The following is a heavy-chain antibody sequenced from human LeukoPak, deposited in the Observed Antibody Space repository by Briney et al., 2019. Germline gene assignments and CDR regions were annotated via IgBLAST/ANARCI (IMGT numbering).Heavy chain of an antibody. Sequence: GGSLRLSCAASGFTFSSYSMNWVRQAPGKGLEWVSSISSSSSYIYYADSVKGRFTISRDNAKNSLCLQMNSLRAEDTAVYYCARGDPLWFGELGFDYWGQGTLVTVSS. J-gene: IGHJ4*02. V-gene: IGHV3-21*01. CDR2: ISSSSSYI. CDR3: ARGDPLWFGELGFDY. D-gene: IGHD3-10*01. CDR1: GFTFSSYS.